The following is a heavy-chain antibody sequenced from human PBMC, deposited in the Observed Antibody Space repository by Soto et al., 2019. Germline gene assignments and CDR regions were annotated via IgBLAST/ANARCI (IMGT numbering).Heavy chain of an antibody. J-gene: IGHJ4*02. D-gene: IGHD3-22*01. CDR1: GDSISSYY. V-gene: IGHV4-59*01. CDR2: LYYGRSA. Sequence: QVQLQESGPGLVKPSETLSLTCAVSGDSISSYYCMWIRQPPGKGLESIGYLYYGRSANYNPSLRGRXPXAXXTSASRCSLTLSSMTAADTAVYYFALRSMAVVPEYWGQGTLVTVSS. CDR3: ALRSMAVVPEY.